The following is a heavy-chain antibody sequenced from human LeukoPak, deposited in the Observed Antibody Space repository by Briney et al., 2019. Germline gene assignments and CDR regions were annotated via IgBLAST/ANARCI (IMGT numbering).Heavy chain of an antibody. CDR1: GGSISSGSYY. CDR2: IYTSGST. D-gene: IGHD3-10*01. CDR3: ARVPHYYFGYGYFDT. J-gene: IGHJ4*02. V-gene: IGHV4-61*02. Sequence: TLSLTCTVSGGSISSGSYYWSWIRQPAGKGLEWIGRIYTSGSTNYNPSLKSRVTISVDTSKNQFSLKLSSVTAADTAVYYCARVPHYYFGYGYFDTWGQGTRVTVSS.